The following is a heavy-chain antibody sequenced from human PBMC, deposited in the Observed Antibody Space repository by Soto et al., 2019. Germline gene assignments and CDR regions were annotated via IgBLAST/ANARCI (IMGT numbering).Heavy chain of an antibody. CDR1: GGSISSYY. J-gene: IGHJ4*02. CDR3: ARRYGYYFDY. CDR2: IYYSGST. D-gene: IGHD2-15*01. V-gene: IGHV4-59*08. Sequence: QVQLQESGPELVKPSETLSLTCTVSGGSISSYYWSWIRQPPGKGLEWIGYIYYSGSTNYNPSLKSRVTISVDTSKNQLSLKLSSVTAADTAVYYCARRYGYYFDYWGQGTLVTVSS.